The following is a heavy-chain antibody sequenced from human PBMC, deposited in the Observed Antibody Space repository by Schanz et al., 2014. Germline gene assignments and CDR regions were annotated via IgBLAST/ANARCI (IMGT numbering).Heavy chain of an antibody. CDR2: ISGSGAST. D-gene: IGHD3-10*01. CDR1: GFSFSSYA. Sequence: EVQLLESGGGLVQPGGSLRLSCATSGFSFSSYAINWVRQAPGKGLEWVSGISGSGASTYYADSVKGRFTISRDNAKSSLYLQMNSLRVEDTAVYYCAKGRFGELSAFDIWGQGTMVTVSS. V-gene: IGHV3-23*01. J-gene: IGHJ3*02. CDR3: AKGRFGELSAFDI.